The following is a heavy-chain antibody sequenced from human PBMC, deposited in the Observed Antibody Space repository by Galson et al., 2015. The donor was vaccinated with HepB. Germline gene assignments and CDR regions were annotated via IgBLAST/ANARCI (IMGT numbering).Heavy chain of an antibody. CDR3: ARDVGQYYDILTGYYNQGVVTPDGY. J-gene: IGHJ4*02. CDR2: ISAYNGNT. Sequence: QSGAEVKKPGESLKISCKGSGSSFPSYGISWVRQAPGQGLEWMGWISAYNGNTNYAQKLQGRVTMTTDTSTSTAYMELRSLRSDDTAVYYCARDVGQYYDILTGYYNQGVVTPDGYWGQGTLVTVSS. V-gene: IGHV1-18*04. CDR1: GSSFPSYG. D-gene: IGHD3-9*01.